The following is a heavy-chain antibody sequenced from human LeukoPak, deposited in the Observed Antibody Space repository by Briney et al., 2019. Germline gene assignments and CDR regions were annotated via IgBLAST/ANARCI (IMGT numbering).Heavy chain of an antibody. V-gene: IGHV3-64*04. CDR3: ARGGDSSGSIRSAFDI. CDR2: ISSNGGST. J-gene: IGHJ3*02. CDR1: GFTFSSYA. D-gene: IGHD3-22*01. Sequence: PGGSLRLSCSASGFTFSSYAMHWVHQAPGKGLEYVSAISSNGGSTYYADSVKGRFTISRDNSKNMLYLQMNSLRAEDTAVYYCARGGDSSGSIRSAFDIWGQGTMVTVSS.